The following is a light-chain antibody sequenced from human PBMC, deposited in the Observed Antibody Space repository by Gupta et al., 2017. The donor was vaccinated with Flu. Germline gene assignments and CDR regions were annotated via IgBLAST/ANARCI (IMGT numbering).Light chain of an antibody. Sequence: EVVLTQSPGTLSLSPGERATLSCRASQSVTSTYLAWYQQKPGQAPRLLIYGESSRDTGLTDRFCGSGCGRKVAITSSRREQEDFAVYYCQHDGRSPPITFVQGTQLEIK. V-gene: IGKV3-20*01. CDR2: GES. CDR1: QSVTSTY. J-gene: IGKJ5*01. CDR3: QHDGRSPPIT.